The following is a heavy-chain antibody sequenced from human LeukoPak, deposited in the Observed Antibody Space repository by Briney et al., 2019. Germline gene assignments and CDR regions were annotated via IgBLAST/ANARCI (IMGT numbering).Heavy chain of an antibody. V-gene: IGHV1-2*06. CDR1: GYTFTDYY. D-gene: IGHD2-15*01. Sequence: ASVKVSCKASGYTFTDYYMHWVRQAPGQGLDWMGRINHNSGGRNYAQKFQGGVTMTSHTTISTAYMELSMLRSDDTAVYYCARGGYCSGGSCYNPFDYWGQGTLVTVSS. CDR2: INHNSGGR. CDR3: ARGGYCSGGSCYNPFDY. J-gene: IGHJ4*02.